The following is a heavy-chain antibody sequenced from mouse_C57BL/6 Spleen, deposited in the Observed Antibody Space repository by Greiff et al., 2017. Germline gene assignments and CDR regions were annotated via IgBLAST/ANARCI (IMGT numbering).Heavy chain of an antibody. Sequence: EVKLEESGEGLVKPGGSLKLSCAASGFTFSSYAMSWVRQTPEKRLEWVAYISGGGDYIYYADTVKGRFTISRDNARNTLYLQMSSLKSEDTAMYYCTRDRSNFAMDYWGQGTSVTVSS. D-gene: IGHD2-5*01. CDR3: TRDRSNFAMDY. CDR1: GFTFSSYA. J-gene: IGHJ4*01. CDR2: ISGGGDYI. V-gene: IGHV5-9-1*02.